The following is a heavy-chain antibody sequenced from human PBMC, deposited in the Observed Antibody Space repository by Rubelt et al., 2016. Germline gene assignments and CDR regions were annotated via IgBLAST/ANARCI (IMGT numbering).Heavy chain of an antibody. J-gene: IGHJ4*02. CDR2: IRSKPNNYAT. V-gene: IGHV3-73*01. D-gene: IGHD5-12*01. Sequence: EVQLVESGGGLVQPGGSLTLSCAASGFTYSGSAMHWVRQAYGKGMEWVGRIRSKPNNYATATAASVKGRFTISRDDSKNTAYLQMNSLKTEDTAVYYCARGQVATDYWGQGTLVTVSS. CDR3: ARGQVATDY. CDR1: GFTYSGSA.